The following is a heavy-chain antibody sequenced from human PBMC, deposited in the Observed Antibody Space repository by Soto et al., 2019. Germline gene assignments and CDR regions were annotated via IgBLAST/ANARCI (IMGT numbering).Heavy chain of an antibody. D-gene: IGHD3-10*01. CDR1: GFRFIDNT. CDR3: ARGEGSDY. Sequence: WGSLSPSCAASGFRFIDNTMHWVRQAPGKGLEWVALTSYDGSDKYYADSVKGRFTISRDNSKNTLYLQMNSLRAEDTAVYYCARGEGSDYWGQGTLVTVSS. J-gene: IGHJ4*02. CDR2: TSYDGSDK. V-gene: IGHV3-30*04.